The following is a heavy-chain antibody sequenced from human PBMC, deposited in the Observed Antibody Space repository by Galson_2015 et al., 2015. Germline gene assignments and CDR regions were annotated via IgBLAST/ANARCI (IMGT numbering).Heavy chain of an antibody. CDR1: GFAFSSYG. CDR2: IWYDGRNK. CDR3: ARGIIEMATTTYVDY. D-gene: IGHD5-24*01. Sequence: SLRLSCAASGFAFSSYGMHWVRQAPGKGLEWVAVIWYDGRNKYYADSVKGRFTISRDNSKNTLYLQMNSLRAEDTAVHYCARGIIEMATTTYVDYWGQGTLVTVSS. J-gene: IGHJ4*02. V-gene: IGHV3-33*01.